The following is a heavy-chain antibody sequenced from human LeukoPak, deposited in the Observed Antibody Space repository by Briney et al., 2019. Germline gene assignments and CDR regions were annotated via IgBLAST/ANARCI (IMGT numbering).Heavy chain of an antibody. CDR1: GATFSIYT. CDR3: ARALATVVTPYNWFDP. D-gene: IGHD4-23*01. CDR2: IIPILGIA. V-gene: IGHV1-69*02. Sequence: SVKVSCKSSGATFSIYTISWERHAPGQGLEWMGRIIPILGIANYAQKFQGRVTITADKSTSTAYMELSSLRSEDTAVYYCARALATVVTPYNWFDPWGQGTLVTVSS. J-gene: IGHJ5*02.